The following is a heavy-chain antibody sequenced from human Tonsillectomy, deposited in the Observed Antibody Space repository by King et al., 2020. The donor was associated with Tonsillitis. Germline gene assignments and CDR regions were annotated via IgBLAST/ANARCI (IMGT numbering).Heavy chain of an antibody. Sequence: VQLVESGGGVVQPGRSLRLSCAASGFTFSSYDMHWVRQAPGKGLEWVAVISYDGRNKYYADSVKGRLTISRDNSKNTLYLQMNSLRAEDTAVYYCAKDLEDVIAAAATVEIYYFYYYGMDVWGQGTTVTVAS. V-gene: IGHV3-30*18. J-gene: IGHJ6*02. CDR3: AKDLEDVIAAAATVEIYYFYYYGMDV. CDR2: ISYDGRNK. D-gene: IGHD6-13*01. CDR1: GFTFSSYD.